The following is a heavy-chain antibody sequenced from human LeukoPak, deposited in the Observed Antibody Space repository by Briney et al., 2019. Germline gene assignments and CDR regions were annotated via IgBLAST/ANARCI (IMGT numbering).Heavy chain of an antibody. CDR1: GGSISSSSYY. D-gene: IGHD4-17*01. J-gene: IGHJ5*02. Sequence: SETLSLTCTVSGGSISSSSYYWGWIRQPPEKGLEWIGSIYYSGSTYYNPSLKSRVTISVDTSKNQFSLKLSSVTAADTAVYYCARAPLYGGHADWFDPWGQGTLVTVSS. V-gene: IGHV4-39*07. CDR3: ARAPLYGGHADWFDP. CDR2: IYYSGST.